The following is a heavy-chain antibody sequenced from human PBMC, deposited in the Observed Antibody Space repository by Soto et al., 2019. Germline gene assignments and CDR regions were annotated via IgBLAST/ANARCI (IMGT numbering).Heavy chain of an antibody. CDR1: GFTVSSNY. D-gene: IGHD3-10*01. CDR2: IYSGGST. CDR3: ARDRGVSPPNYYYYGMDV. J-gene: IGHJ6*02. V-gene: IGHV3-53*02. Sequence: EVQLVETGGGLIQPGGSLRLSCAASGFTVSSNYMSWVRQAPGKGLEWVSVIYSGGSTYYADSVKCRFTISRDNSKNTLYLQMNSLRAEDTAVYYCARDRGVSPPNYYYYGMDVWGQGTTVTVSS.